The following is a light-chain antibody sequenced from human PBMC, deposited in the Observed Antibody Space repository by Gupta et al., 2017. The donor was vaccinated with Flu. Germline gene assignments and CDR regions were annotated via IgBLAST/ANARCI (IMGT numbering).Light chain of an antibody. CDR1: QSINNC. CDR2: GTS. CDR3: QQCSDWPLT. J-gene: IGKJ4*01. Sequence: IVLTQSPATLSLSPGESATLSCRASQSINNCLVWYQQKPGQAPRLLIYGTSNRATGIPARFSGSGSGTDFTLTISSLEPEDFAVYHCQQCSDWPLTFGGGTKVEIK. V-gene: IGKV3-11*01.